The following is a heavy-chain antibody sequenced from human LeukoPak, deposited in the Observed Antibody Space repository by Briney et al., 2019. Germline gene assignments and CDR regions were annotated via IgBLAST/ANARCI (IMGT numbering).Heavy chain of an antibody. J-gene: IGHJ6*02. CDR1: GFTVSTNY. CDR3: ARDSSSWSYYYYGMDV. CDR2: IYSGGST. V-gene: IGHV3-53*01. D-gene: IGHD6-13*01. Sequence: GGSLRLSCAASGFTVSTNYMSWVRQAPGKGLEWVSVIYSGGSTYYADSVKGRFTIYRDNSKNTLYLQMNSLRAEDTAVYYCARDSSSWSYYYYGMDVWGQGTTVTVSS.